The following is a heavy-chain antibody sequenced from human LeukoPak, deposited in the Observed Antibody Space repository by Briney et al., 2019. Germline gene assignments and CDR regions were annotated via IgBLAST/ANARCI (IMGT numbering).Heavy chain of an antibody. V-gene: IGHV3-23*01. J-gene: IGHJ4*02. CDR1: GFTFSSYA. Sequence: PGGSLRLSCAASGFTFSSYAMSWVCQAPGKGLEWVSAISGSGGSTYYADSVKGRFTISRDSSKNTLYLQMNSLRAEDTAVYYCAKDYDSSGYYVFDYWGQGTLVTVSS. CDR2: ISGSGGST. CDR3: AKDYDSSGYYVFDY. D-gene: IGHD3-22*01.